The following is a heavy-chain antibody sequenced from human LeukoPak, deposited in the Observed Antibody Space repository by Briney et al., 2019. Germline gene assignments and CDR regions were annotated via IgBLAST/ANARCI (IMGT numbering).Heavy chain of an antibody. V-gene: IGHV3-66*01. CDR1: GFTVSSKY. CDR3: AKGTYSSGYYRSVDY. Sequence: GGSLRLSCAASGFTVSSKYMSWVRQAPGKGLEWVSVIYSGGSTYYADSVKGRFTISRDNSKNTLYLQMNSLRAEDTAVYYCAKGTYSSGYYRSVDYWGQGTLVTVSS. CDR2: IYSGGST. J-gene: IGHJ4*02. D-gene: IGHD3-22*01.